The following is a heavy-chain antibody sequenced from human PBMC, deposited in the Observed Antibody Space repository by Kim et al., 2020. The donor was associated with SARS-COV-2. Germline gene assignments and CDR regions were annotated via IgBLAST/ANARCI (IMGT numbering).Heavy chain of an antibody. CDR1: GFTFSSYA. D-gene: IGHD3-3*01. V-gene: IGHV3-23*01. J-gene: IGHJ6*04. CDR2: ISGSGGST. Sequence: GGSLRLSCAASGFTFSSYAMSWVRQAPGKGLEWVSAISGSGGSTYYADSVKGRFTISRDNSKNTLYLQMNSLRAEDTAVYYCAKADFWSGYYPYYGMDVWGKGTTVTVSS. CDR3: AKADFWSGYYPYYGMDV.